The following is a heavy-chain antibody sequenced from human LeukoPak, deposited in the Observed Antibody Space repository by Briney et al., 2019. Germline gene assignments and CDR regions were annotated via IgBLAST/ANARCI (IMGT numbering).Heavy chain of an antibody. V-gene: IGHV4-39*01. CDR1: SGSISSSIYY. Sequence: SETLSHTCTVSSGSISSSIYYWGCIRQPPGKGLEWIGSISYSGSTYYNPSLKSRVTISVDTSKNQFSLKLSSVTAADTAVYYCASYSSGLRAFDFWDQGTLVTVSS. CDR2: ISYSGST. J-gene: IGHJ4*02. D-gene: IGHD6-19*01. CDR3: ASYSSGLRAFDF.